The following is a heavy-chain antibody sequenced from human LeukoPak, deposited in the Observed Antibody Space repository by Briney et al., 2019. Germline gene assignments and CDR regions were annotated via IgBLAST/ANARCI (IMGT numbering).Heavy chain of an antibody. CDR3: AKGGKWDVTPFDY. CDR1: EFTFSSYS. CDR2: ISGGGGST. V-gene: IGHV3-23*01. Sequence: PGGSPRLSCAASEFTFSSYSMNWVRQAPGKGLEWVSTISGGGGSTYYADSVKGRFTISRDNSKNTLYLQVNSLRAEDTAVYYCAKGGKWDVTPFDYWGQGTLVTVSS. D-gene: IGHD1-26*01. J-gene: IGHJ4*02.